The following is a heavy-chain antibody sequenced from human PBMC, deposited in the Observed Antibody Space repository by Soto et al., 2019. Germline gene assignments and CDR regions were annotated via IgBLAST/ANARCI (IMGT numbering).Heavy chain of an antibody. CDR1: GYSFTSYW. CDR2: IDPSDSYT. CDR3: ARLGAYCGGDCYFYYYYGMDV. D-gene: IGHD2-21*02. J-gene: IGHJ6*02. V-gene: IGHV5-10-1*01. Sequence: PGESLKISCKGSGYSFTSYWISWVRQMPGKGLEWMGRIDPSDSYTNYSPSFQGHVTISADKSISTAYLQWSSLKASDTAMYYCARLGAYCGGDCYFYYYYGMDVWGQGTTVTVSS.